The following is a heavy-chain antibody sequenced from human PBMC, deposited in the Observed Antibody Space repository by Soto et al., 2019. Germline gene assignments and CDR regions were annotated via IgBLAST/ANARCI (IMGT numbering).Heavy chain of an antibody. V-gene: IGHV1-18*04. Sequence: ASVKVSCKASGYTFTSYGISWGGQAPGEGLEWMGWISAYNGNTNYAQKLQGRVTMTRDTSTSTAYMELRSLRSEDTAVYYCARDGVVPAAIPHSYYYYGMDVWGQGTKVTASS. CDR3: ARDGVVPAAIPHSYYYYGMDV. D-gene: IGHD2-2*01. CDR2: ISAYNGNT. CDR1: GYTFTSYG. J-gene: IGHJ6*02.